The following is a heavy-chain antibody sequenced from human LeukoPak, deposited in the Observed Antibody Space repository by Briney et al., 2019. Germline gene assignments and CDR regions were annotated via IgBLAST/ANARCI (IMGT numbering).Heavy chain of an antibody. Sequence: PGGSLRLSCAASGFTFSSFGMHWVRQAPGKGLERVAVIWYDGSNKYYADSVKGRFTISRDNSENTLYLQMNSLRAEDMAVYYCARDETTGVLHFDYWGQGTLVTVSS. CDR2: IWYDGSNK. V-gene: IGHV3-33*01. D-gene: IGHD4-11*01. CDR3: ARDETTGVLHFDY. J-gene: IGHJ4*02. CDR1: GFTFSSFG.